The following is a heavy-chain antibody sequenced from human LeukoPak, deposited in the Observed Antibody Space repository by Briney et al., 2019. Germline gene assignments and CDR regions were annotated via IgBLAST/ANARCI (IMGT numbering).Heavy chain of an antibody. J-gene: IGHJ2*01. CDR2: IYYSGST. CDR3: ARQGVVIYGDYGSDWYFDL. V-gene: IGHV4-39*01. Sequence: PSETLSLTCTVSGGSISSNHYYWGWIRQPPGKGLEWIGSIYYSGSTYYNPSLKSRVTISVDTSKNQFSLKLSSVTAADTAVYYCARQGVVIYGDYGSDWYFDLWGRGTLVTVSS. CDR1: GGSISSNHYY. D-gene: IGHD4-17*01.